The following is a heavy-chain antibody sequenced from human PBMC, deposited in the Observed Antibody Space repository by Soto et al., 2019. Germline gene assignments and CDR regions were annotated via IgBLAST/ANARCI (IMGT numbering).Heavy chain of an antibody. CDR2: VNGGDGDT. CDR1: GYTFSNHA. J-gene: IGHJ3*02. Sequence: VQLVQTGAEVKEPGASVKVSCKASGYTFSNHAVHWVRQAPGQRLEWMGWVNGGDGDTTLSQKFQGRVTMTRDTSATTAHMELSSLRFEDTAVYYCARSSGWYALDIWGQGTVVTVFS. V-gene: IGHV1-3*01. CDR3: ARSSGWYALDI. D-gene: IGHD6-19*01.